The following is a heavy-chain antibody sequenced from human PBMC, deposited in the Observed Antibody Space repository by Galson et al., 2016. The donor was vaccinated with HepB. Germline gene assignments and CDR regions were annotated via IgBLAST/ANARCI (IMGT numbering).Heavy chain of an antibody. Sequence: SLRLSCAASGFTFSTYAMSWVRQAPGKGLECVSLISGSGSSTSYADSVKGRFTISRDNSKNTLYLQMNSLRAEDTAVYYCAKRYCSGGSCYHVDHWGQGTLVTVSS. V-gene: IGHV3-23*01. CDR3: AKRYCSGGSCYHVDH. CDR1: GFTFSTYA. CDR2: ISGSGSST. J-gene: IGHJ5*02. D-gene: IGHD2-15*01.